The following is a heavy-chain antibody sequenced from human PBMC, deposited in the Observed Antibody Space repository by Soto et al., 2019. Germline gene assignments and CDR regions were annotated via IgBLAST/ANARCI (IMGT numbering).Heavy chain of an antibody. D-gene: IGHD3-22*01. CDR1: GGTFSSYA. V-gene: IGHV1-69*06. J-gene: IGHJ5*02. CDR2: IIPIFGTA. Sequence: GASVKVSCKASGGTFSSYAISWVRQAPGQGLEWMGGIIPIFGTANYAQKFQGRVTITADKSTSTAYMELSSLRSEDTAVYHCARVDFRGPVVIVGSWFDPWGQGTLVTVS. CDR3: ARVDFRGPVVIVGSWFDP.